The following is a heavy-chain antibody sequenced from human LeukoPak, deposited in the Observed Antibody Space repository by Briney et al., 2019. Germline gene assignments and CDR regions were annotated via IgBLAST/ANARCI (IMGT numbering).Heavy chain of an antibody. J-gene: IGHJ4*02. V-gene: IGHV3-23*01. Sequence: GGSLRLSCAASGFTFSSYAMSWVRQAPGKGLEWVSTISGSGGSTYYADSGKGRFTISRDNSKTSLYLRMNSLRAEDTAVYYCAKDITGAPTAPDYWGQGTLVTVSS. CDR3: AKDITGAPTAPDY. CDR1: GFTFSSYA. CDR2: ISGSGGST. D-gene: IGHD3-10*01.